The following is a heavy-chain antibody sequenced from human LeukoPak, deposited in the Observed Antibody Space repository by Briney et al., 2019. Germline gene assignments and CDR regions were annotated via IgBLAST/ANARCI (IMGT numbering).Heavy chain of an antibody. CDR1: GFTFSSYN. J-gene: IGHJ4*02. V-gene: IGHV3-21*01. CDR2: ISSSSRYI. D-gene: IGHD1-26*01. Sequence: GGSLRLSCVASGFTFSSYNMNWVRQAPGKGLEWVSSISSSSRYIYYTDSVKGRFTISRDNAKNSLYLQMNSLRAEDTAVYYCASLGRGFDYWGQGTLVTVSS. CDR3: ASLGRGFDY.